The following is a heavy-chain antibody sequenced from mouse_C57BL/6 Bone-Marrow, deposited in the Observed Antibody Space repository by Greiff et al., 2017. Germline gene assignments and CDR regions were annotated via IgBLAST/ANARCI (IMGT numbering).Heavy chain of an antibody. D-gene: IGHD2-3*01. V-gene: IGHV14-4*01. J-gene: IGHJ2*01. CDR2: IDPEIGDT. CDR3: SSFDGNYFDF. Sequence: VQLKESGAELVRPGASVKLSCTASGFNIKDDYIHWVNQRPEQGLEWIGWIDPEIGDTEYASKVQGKATITSDKSSNTAYLHLSSLTSEDTAVYDCSSFDGNYFDFWGQGTPLTVAS. CDR1: GFNIKDDY.